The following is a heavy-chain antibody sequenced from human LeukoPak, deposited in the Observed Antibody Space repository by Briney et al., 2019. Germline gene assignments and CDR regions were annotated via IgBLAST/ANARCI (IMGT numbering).Heavy chain of an antibody. CDR3: ASRYCSGGSCYLTFDY. J-gene: IGHJ4*02. Sequence: PWASVKVFCKASGGTFSSYAISWVRQAPGQGLEWMGGIIPIFGTANYAQKFQGRVTITADESTSTAYMELSSLRSEDTAVYYCASRYCSGGSCYLTFDYWGQGTLVTVSS. CDR1: GGTFSSYA. D-gene: IGHD2-15*01. V-gene: IGHV1-69*13. CDR2: IIPIFGTA.